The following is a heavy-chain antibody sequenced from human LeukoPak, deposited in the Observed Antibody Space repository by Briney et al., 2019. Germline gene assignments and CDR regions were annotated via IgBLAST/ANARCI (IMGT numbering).Heavy chain of an antibody. D-gene: IGHD3-22*01. J-gene: IGHJ4*02. CDR1: GGSISSYY. CDR2: IYYSGST. Sequence: SETLSLTCTVSGGSISSYYWSWIRQPPGKGLEWIGYIYYSGSTKYSPSLKSRVTISVDTSKNHFSLNLRSVTAADTAVYYYARLSYDTSGYWPDYFDHWGQGTLVTVSS. CDR3: ARLSYDTSGYWPDYFDH. V-gene: IGHV4-59*08.